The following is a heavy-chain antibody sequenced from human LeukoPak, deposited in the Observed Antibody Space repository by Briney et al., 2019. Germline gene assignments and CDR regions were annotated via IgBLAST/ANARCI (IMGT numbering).Heavy chain of an antibody. V-gene: IGHV4-34*01. J-gene: IGHJ4*02. D-gene: IGHD3-10*01. CDR1: GGSFSGHY. CDR2: INHSVST. CDR3: ARGTRERPPSMVRGE. Sequence: PSQTLSLTCAVYGGSFSGHYWSWIRQPPGKGLEWIGEINHSVSTNYNPSLKSRVTISVDTSKNQFSLKLSSVTAADPAVYYCARGTRERPPSMVRGEWGQGTLVTVSS.